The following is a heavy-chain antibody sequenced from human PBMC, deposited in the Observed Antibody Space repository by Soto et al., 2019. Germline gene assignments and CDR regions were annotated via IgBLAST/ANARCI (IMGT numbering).Heavy chain of an antibody. V-gene: IGHV3-23*01. CDR2: IGGSGDNT. CDR3: AKGRGVPYYFDY. CDR1: GLTFSSFA. Sequence: EVQLLESGGGLVQPGGSLRLSCAASGLTFSSFAMSWVRQAPGKGLEWVSAIGGSGDNTYYAHSVKGRFTISRDNSKNTLYLHMNSLRAEDTAVYYCAKGRGVPYYFDYWGQGTLVTVSS. J-gene: IGHJ4*02.